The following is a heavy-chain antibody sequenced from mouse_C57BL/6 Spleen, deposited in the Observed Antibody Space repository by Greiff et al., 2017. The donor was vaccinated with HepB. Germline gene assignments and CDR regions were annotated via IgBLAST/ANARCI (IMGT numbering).Heavy chain of an antibody. CDR2: IDPANGNT. J-gene: IGHJ4*01. V-gene: IGHV14-3*01. D-gene: IGHD2-4*01. CDR1: GFNIKNTY. Sequence: VQLQQSVAELVRPGASVKLSCTASGFNIKNTYMHWVKQRPEQGLEWIGRIDPANGNTKYAPKFQGKATITADTSSNTAYLQLSSLTSEDTAIYYCPFYDYDGYYAMDYWGQGTSVTVSS. CDR3: PFYDYDGYYAMDY.